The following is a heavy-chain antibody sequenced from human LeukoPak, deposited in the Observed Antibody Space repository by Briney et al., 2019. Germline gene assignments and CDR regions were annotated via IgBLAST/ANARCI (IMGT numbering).Heavy chain of an antibody. CDR3: ARGGGSYDYVWGSYRYVFDY. CDR1: GFTFSTFA. D-gene: IGHD3-16*02. J-gene: IGHJ4*02. CDR2: IFPSGGEI. Sequence: GGSLRLSCAASGFTFSTFAMIWVRQPPGKGLEWVSSIFPSGGEIHYADSVRGRFTISRDNAKNSLYLQMNSLRAEDTAVYYCARGGGSYDYVWGSYRYVFDYWGQGTLVTVSS. V-gene: IGHV3-21*01.